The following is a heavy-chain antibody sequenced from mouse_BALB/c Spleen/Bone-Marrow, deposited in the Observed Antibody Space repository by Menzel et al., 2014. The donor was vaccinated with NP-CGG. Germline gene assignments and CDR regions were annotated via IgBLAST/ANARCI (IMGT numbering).Heavy chain of an antibody. CDR1: GYTFTSYV. V-gene: IGHV1-14*01. J-gene: IGHJ3*01. CDR3: ARPYYYGSSGDSWFAY. D-gene: IGHD1-1*01. Sequence: EVQLQQSGPELVKPGASVKMSCKASGYTFTSYVMHWVMQKPGQGLEWIGYINPYNDGTKYNEKFKGKATLTSDKSSSTAYMELSSLTSEDSAVYYCARPYYYGSSGDSWFAYWGQGTLVTVSA. CDR2: INPYNDGT.